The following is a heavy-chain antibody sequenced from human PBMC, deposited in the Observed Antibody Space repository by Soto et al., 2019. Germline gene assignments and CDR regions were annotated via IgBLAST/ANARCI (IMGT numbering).Heavy chain of an antibody. D-gene: IGHD5-18*01. V-gene: IGHV3-73*02. CDR2: IRSKANNYAT. CDR1: GFTFSGSA. Sequence: EVQLVESGGGLVQPGGSLKLSCAASGFTFSGSAVHWVRQASGKGLEWVGRIRSKANNYATAYAASVQGRFTVFRDDSKNPAYLQMNSLKTEDTAVYYCTNPQLYYGMDVWGQGTTVTVPS. J-gene: IGHJ6*02. CDR3: TNPQLYYGMDV.